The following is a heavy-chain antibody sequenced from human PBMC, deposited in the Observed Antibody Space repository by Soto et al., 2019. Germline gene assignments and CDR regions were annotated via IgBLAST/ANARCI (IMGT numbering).Heavy chain of an antibody. V-gene: IGHV3-53*01. J-gene: IGHJ4*02. CDR3: HGYGY. Sequence: ESGGGLIQPGGSLRLSCEVSGFSVTANYMSWVRQAPGKGLEWVSVIYSGGSTYYIDSVKGRFSISRDISKNTLYLQMNSRRAEDTAVYYCHGYGYWGQGTLVTVSS. CDR1: GFSVTANY. CDR2: IYSGGST. D-gene: IGHD5-12*01.